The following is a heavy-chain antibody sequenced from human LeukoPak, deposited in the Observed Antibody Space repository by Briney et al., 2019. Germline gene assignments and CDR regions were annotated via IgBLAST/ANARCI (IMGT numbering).Heavy chain of an antibody. CDR1: RFTFNTYA. D-gene: IGHD3-10*01. CDR2: ISGSGGST. CDR3: AKDGLAWLGELN. V-gene: IGHV3-23*01. J-gene: IGHJ4*02. Sequence: GGSLRLSCAASRFTFNTYAMSWVRQAPGKGLEWVSAISGSGGSTYYADSVKGRFTISRDNSKNTLYLQMNSLRAEDTAVYYCAKDGLAWLGELNWGQGTLVTVSS.